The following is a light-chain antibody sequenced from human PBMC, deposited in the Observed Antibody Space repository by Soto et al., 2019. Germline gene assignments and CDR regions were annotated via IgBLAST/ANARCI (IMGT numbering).Light chain of an antibody. Sequence: ETVLTQSPATLALSPGERATLSCRASQSVGRYLTWYQQKPSQAPTLLIFDASNRATGIPARFSGSGSGTDFTFTISSLEPEDCALYFCQQRSDWLTFGGGTKVEI. CDR1: QSVGRY. CDR2: DAS. V-gene: IGKV3-11*01. CDR3: QQRSDWLT. J-gene: IGKJ4*01.